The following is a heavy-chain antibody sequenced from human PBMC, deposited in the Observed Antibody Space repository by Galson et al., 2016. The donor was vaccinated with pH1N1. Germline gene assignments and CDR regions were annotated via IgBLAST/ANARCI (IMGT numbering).Heavy chain of an antibody. D-gene: IGHD2-21*01. V-gene: IGHV5-51*03. CDR3: ARSPADPGYSYYYMDV. CDR1: GYSFTSYW. Sequence: GAEVKKPGESLKISCKGSGYSFTSYWIGWVRQMPGKGLEWMGIIFPGDSDTRYSPSFQGQVTISADKSISTAYLQWNSLRASDTAMYYCARSPADPGYSYYYMDVWGKGTTVSVSS. J-gene: IGHJ6*03. CDR2: IFPGDSDT.